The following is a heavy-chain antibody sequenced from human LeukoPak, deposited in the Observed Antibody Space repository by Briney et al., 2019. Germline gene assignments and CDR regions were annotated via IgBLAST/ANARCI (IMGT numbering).Heavy chain of an antibody. J-gene: IGHJ6*03. D-gene: IGHD6-19*01. CDR1: GFTLTELS. CDR2: FDPEDGET. V-gene: IGHV1-24*01. Sequence: ASVKVSCRVSGFTLTELSMHWVRQAPGKGLEWMGGFDPEDGETIYAQKFQGRVTMTEDTSTDTAYMELSSLRSEDTAAYYCARGSSQYYYYMDVWGKGTTVTISS. CDR3: ARGSSQYYYYMDV.